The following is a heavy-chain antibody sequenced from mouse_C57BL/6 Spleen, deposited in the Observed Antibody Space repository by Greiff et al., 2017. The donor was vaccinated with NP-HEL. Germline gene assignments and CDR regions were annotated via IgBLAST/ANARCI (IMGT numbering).Heavy chain of an antibody. CDR3: TGPSWDFDY. CDR1: GFTFSNYW. Sequence: EVKVEESGGGLVQPGGSMKLSCVASGFTFSNYWMNWVRQSPEKGLEWVAKISLKSDNTATNYPESVKGRFTISRDDSKSSVYLQMNNLRAEDTGIYYCTGPSWDFDYWGQGTTLTVSS. D-gene: IGHD4-1*01. CDR2: ISLKSDNTAT. J-gene: IGHJ2*01. V-gene: IGHV6-3*01.